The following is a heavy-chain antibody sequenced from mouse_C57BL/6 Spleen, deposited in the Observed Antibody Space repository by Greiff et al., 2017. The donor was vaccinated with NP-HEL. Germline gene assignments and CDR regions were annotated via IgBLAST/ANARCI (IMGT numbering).Heavy chain of an antibody. Sequence: EVQLQESGPVLVKPGASVKMSCKASGYTFTDYYMNWVKQSHGKSLEWIGVINPYNGGTSYNQKFKGKATLTVDKSSSTAYMELNSLTSEDSAVYYCARSARQEDYAMDYWGQGTSVTISS. D-gene: IGHD3-2*01. V-gene: IGHV1-19*01. CDR3: ARSARQEDYAMDY. CDR1: GYTFTDYY. CDR2: INPYNGGT. J-gene: IGHJ4*01.